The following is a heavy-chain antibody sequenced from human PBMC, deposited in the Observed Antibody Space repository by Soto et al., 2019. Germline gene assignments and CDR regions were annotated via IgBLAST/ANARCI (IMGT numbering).Heavy chain of an antibody. CDR3: AKDRRKGYCSGGSCYYYYGMDV. J-gene: IGHJ6*02. D-gene: IGHD2-15*01. V-gene: IGHV3-43*01. Sequence: GGSLRLSCAASGFTFDDYTMHWVRQAPGKGLEWVSLISWDGGSTYYADSVKGRFTISRDNSTNSLYLQMNSLRTEDTALYYYAKDRRKGYCSGGSCYYYYGMDVWGQGTTVTVS. CDR2: ISWDGGST. CDR1: GFTFDDYT.